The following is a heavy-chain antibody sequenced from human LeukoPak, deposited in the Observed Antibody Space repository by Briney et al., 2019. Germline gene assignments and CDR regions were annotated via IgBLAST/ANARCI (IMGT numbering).Heavy chain of an antibody. CDR1: GGTFSSYA. V-gene: IGHV1-69*05. D-gene: IGHD3-10*01. Sequence: GASVKVSCKASGGTFSSYAISWGRQAPGQGRVWRGGIIPIFGTGNYAQKFQGRVSITTDESTNTSYMEQMSLRSEETAVYYCSGAPGEDWDPPLRAFYVSGQETMVTVSS. J-gene: IGHJ3*01. CDR2: IIPIFGTG. CDR3: SGAPGEDWDPPLRAFYV.